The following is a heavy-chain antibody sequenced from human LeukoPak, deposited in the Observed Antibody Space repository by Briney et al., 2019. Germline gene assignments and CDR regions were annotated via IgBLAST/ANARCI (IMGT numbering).Heavy chain of an antibody. CDR3: ATRIRNRITILVQLHY. J-gene: IGHJ4*02. CDR1: GYTLTGLS. V-gene: IGHV1-24*01. D-gene: IGHD3-3*01. Sequence: ASVKVSCKVSGYTLTGLSMHWVRQAPGKGLEWMGGFVPEDGETIYAQKFQGRVTMTEDTSTDTAYMELSSLRSEDTAVYYCATRIRNRITILVQLHYWGQGTLVTVSS. CDR2: FVPEDGET.